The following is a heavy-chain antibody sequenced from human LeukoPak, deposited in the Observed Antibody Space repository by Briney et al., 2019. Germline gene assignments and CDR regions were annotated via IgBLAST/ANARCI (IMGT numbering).Heavy chain of an antibody. CDR2: ISGSGGST. CDR3: ATGVAGSSGWYPLVTDY. V-gene: IGHV3-23*01. J-gene: IGHJ4*02. CDR1: GFTFSSYA. Sequence: GGSLRLSCAASGFTFSSYAMSWVRQAPGKGLEWVSAISGSGGSTYYADSVKGRFTISRDNSKNTLYLQMNSLRAEDTAVYYCATGVAGSSGWYPLVTDYWGQGTLVSVSS. D-gene: IGHD6-19*01.